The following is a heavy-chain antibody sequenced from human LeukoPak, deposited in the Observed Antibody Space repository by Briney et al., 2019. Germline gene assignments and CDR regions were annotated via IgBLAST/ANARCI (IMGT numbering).Heavy chain of an antibody. CDR3: ARGTPMDYYYYYMDV. Sequence: PGGSLRLFCAASGFTFSNYWMHWVRQAPGKGLVWVSRINSDGSSTSYADSVKGRFTISGANAKDTLYLQMNSLRAEDTAVYYCARGTPMDYYYYYMDVWGKGTTVTVSS. D-gene: IGHD3-10*01. J-gene: IGHJ6*03. CDR2: INSDGSST. CDR1: GFTFSNYW. V-gene: IGHV3-74*01.